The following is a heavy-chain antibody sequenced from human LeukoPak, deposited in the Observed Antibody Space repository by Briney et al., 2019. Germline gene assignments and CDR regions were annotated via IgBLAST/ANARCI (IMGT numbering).Heavy chain of an antibody. J-gene: IGHJ4*02. V-gene: IGHV4-34*01. CDR3: ARGHINCTNGGFHTARYFDY. CDR1: GGSFSGYY. D-gene: IGHD2-8*01. Sequence: SETLSLTCAVYGGSFSGYYWSWIRQPPGKGLEWIGEINHSGSTNYNPSLKSRVTISVDTSKNQFSLKLSSVTAADTAVYYCARGHINCTNGGFHTARYFDYWGQGTLVTVSS. CDR2: INHSGST.